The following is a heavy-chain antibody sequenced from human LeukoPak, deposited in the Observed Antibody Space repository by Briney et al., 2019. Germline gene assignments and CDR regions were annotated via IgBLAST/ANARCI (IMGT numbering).Heavy chain of an antibody. D-gene: IGHD2-8*01. V-gene: IGHV1-2*02. CDR2: ISPNNGGT. J-gene: IGHJ6*03. Sequence: ASVKVSRKASGGTFTSYAINWVRQAPGQGLEWMGWISPNNGGTHYARSFQDRVTMTRDTSISTAYMELSRLTSDDAAVYYCARGVNGVYYYYYMDVWGKGTTVTVSS. CDR3: ARGVNGVYYYYYMDV. CDR1: GGTFTSYA.